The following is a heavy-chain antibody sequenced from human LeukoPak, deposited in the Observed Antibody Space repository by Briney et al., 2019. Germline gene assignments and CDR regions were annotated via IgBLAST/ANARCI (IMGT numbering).Heavy chain of an antibody. CDR1: GFTFSSYW. D-gene: IGHD4-11*01. CDR3: TRDSKYVMDV. CDR2: IYSDGSNT. V-gene: IGHV3-74*01. Sequence: PGGSLRLSCAASGFTFSSYWMHWVRQAPGKGLVWVSRIYSDGSNTIYADSVKGRFTMSRDNAKNTLYLQMNSLTAEDTAIYYCTRDSKYVMDVWGKGTTVTVSS. J-gene: IGHJ6*04.